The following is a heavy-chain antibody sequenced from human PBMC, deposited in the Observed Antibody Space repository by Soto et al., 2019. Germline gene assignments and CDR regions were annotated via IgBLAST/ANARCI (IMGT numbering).Heavy chain of an antibody. CDR1: GDTFSSYA. J-gene: IGHJ4*01. CDR2: IIPILGTP. V-gene: IGHV1-69*10. D-gene: IGHD3-22*01. CDR3: ARERSRYDRSGDYRPDY. Sequence: GASVKVSCTASGDTFSSYAISWVRQAPGQGLEWMGGIIPILGTPSYAQKFQGRVTITADKFTSTAYMELSSLRSEDTAVYYCARERSRYDRSGDYRPDYGG.